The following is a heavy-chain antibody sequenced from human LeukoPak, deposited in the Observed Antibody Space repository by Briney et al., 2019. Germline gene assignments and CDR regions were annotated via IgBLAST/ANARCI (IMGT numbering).Heavy chain of an antibody. CDR2: INPSGGST. J-gene: IGHJ5*02. V-gene: IGHV1-46*01. CDR1: GYTFTSYY. CDR3: ARDVAPRGYSSSWYDWFDP. Sequence: ASVKVSCKASGYTFTSYYMHWVPQAPGQGLEWMGIINPSGGSTSYAQTFQGRVTMTRDTSTRTVYMELSSLRSEDTAVYYCARDVAPRGYSSSWYDWFDPWGQGTLVTVSS. D-gene: IGHD6-13*01.